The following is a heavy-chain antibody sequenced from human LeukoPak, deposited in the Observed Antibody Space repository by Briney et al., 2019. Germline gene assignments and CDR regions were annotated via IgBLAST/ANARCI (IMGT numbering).Heavy chain of an antibody. Sequence: ASVKVSCKVSGYTLTELSMHWVRQAPGKGLEWMGGFDPEDGETIYAQKFQGRVTMTEDTSTDTAYMELSSLRSEDTAVYYCATDLTSSSWVDAFDIWGQGTMVTVSS. CDR2: FDPEDGET. J-gene: IGHJ3*02. CDR1: GYTLTELS. CDR3: ATDLTSSSWVDAFDI. D-gene: IGHD6-13*01. V-gene: IGHV1-24*01.